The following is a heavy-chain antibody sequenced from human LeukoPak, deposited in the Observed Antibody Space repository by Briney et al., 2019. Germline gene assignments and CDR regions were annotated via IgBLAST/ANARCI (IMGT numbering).Heavy chain of an antibody. CDR1: GFTFSNYA. CDR2: ISDSGGST. J-gene: IGHJ4*02. CDR3: AVESGSYFDY. D-gene: IGHD1-26*01. V-gene: IGHV3-23*01. Sequence: PGGSLRLSCAASGFTFSNYAMTWARQAPGKGLEWVSTISDSGGSTYYADSVKGRFTISRDNSKNTLYLQMNSLRAEDTAVYYCAVESGSYFDYWGQGTLVTVSS.